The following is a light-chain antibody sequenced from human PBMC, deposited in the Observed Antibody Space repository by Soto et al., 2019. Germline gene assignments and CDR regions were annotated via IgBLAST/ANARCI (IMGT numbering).Light chain of an antibody. V-gene: IGKV3-15*01. J-gene: IGKJ1*01. CDR3: QQYNKWPPRWT. CDR2: GAS. CDR1: QSVSSN. Sequence: EIVMTQSPATLSVSPGERATLSCRASQSVSSNLAWYQQKPGQAPRLLIYGASTRATGIPARFSGSGSGTEFTLTISSLQSEDFAVYYCQQYNKWPPRWTFGQGTKVEIK.